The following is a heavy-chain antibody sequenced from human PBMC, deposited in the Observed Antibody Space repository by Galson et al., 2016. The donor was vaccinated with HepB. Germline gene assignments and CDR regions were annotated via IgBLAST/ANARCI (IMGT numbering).Heavy chain of an antibody. Sequence: SLRLSCAASGFTFSSYGMHWVRQAPGEGLEWVALISYDGRLKYYADSVKGRFTISRDNSKNTLYLHMNSLRAEDTAVYYWARDSGCPNTGCHNNWFDPWGQGTLVTVSS. CDR2: ISYDGRLK. CDR1: GFTFSSYG. J-gene: IGHJ5*02. D-gene: IGHD2-2*01. V-gene: IGHV3-30*03. CDR3: ARDSGCPNTGCHNNWFDP.